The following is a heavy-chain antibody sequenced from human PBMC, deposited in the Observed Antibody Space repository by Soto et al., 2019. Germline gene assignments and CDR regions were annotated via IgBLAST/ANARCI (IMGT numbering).Heavy chain of an antibody. CDR2: INAGNGNT. D-gene: IGHD1-20*01. Sequence: GASVKVSCKASGYTSTSYAMHWVRQAPGQRLEWMGWINAGNGNTKYSQKFQGRVTITRDTSASTAYMELSSLRSEDTAVYYCARGYPYNWNLFDYWGRGTLVTVSS. J-gene: IGHJ4*02. V-gene: IGHV1-3*01. CDR3: ARGYPYNWNLFDY. CDR1: GYTSTSYA.